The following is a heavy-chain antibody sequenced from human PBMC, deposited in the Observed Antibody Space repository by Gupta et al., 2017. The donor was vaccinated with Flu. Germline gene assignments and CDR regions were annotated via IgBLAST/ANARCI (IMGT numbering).Heavy chain of an antibody. CDR3: ARVRGDYANTFDY. CDR1: GFTFSSYG. Sequence: QVQLVESGGGVVQPGRSLRLSCAASGFTFSSYGMHWVRQAPGKGLEWVAVIWYDGRNKYYADSVKGRVTSSRDNSKNTLYLQMNSLRAEDTAVYYCARVRGDYANTFDYWGQGTRGTVSS. J-gene: IGHJ4*02. V-gene: IGHV3-33*01. D-gene: IGHD4-17*01. CDR2: IWYDGRNK.